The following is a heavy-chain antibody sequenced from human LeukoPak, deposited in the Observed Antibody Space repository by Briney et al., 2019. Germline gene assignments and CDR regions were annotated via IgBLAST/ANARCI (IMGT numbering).Heavy chain of an antibody. J-gene: IGHJ6*02. CDR3: ASPPLEYSSSSSYYYYGMDV. V-gene: IGHV1-18*01. CDR2: ISAYNGNT. CDR1: GYTFTSYG. Sequence: GASVKVSCKASGYTFTSYGISWVRQAPGQGLEWMGWISAYNGNTNYAQKLQGRVTITADESTSTAYMELSSLRSEDTAVYYCASPPLEYSSSSSYYYYGMDVWGQGTTVTVSS. D-gene: IGHD6-6*01.